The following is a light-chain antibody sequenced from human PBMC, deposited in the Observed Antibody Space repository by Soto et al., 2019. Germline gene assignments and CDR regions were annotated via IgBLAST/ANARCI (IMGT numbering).Light chain of an antibody. Sequence: QSVLTQPASVSGSPGQSITISCTGTSSDVGVYDYVSWYQQHPGKAPKLVIYGVSNRPAGVSDRFSGSKSGNTASLTISGLQAEDEADYYCTSYTSGSTPVVFGGGTKVTVL. J-gene: IGLJ2*01. CDR1: SSDVGVYDY. CDR2: GVS. V-gene: IGLV2-14*01. CDR3: TSYTSGSTPVV.